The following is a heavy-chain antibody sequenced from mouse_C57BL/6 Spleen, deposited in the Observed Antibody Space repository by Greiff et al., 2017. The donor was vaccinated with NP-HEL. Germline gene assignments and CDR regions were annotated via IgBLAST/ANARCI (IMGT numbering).Heavy chain of an antibody. D-gene: IGHD1-1*01. CDR2: IYPGDGDT. CDR1: GYAFSSSW. Sequence: VQLQESGPELVKPGASVKISCKASGYAFSSSWMNWVKQRPGKGLEWIGRIYPGDGDTNYNEKFKGKATMTADTSSSTAYMQLSSLTSEDSAVYGCARGPYGRGYWGQGTTLTVSS. CDR3: ARGPYGRGY. V-gene: IGHV1-82*01. J-gene: IGHJ2*01.